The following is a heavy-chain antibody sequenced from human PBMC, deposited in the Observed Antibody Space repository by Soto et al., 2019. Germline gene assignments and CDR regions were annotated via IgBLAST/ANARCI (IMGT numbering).Heavy chain of an antibody. J-gene: IGHJ6*02. Sequence: QVQLVESGGGVVQPGRSLRLSCAASGFTFSSYGMHWVRQAPGKGLEWVAVISYDGSNKYYADSVKGRFTISRDNSKNTLYLQMNSLRAEDTAVYYCAKDDLSIAVAPQIYYYYYGMDVWGQGTTVTVSS. CDR3: AKDDLSIAVAPQIYYYYYGMDV. CDR1: GFTFSSYG. D-gene: IGHD6-19*01. V-gene: IGHV3-30*18. CDR2: ISYDGSNK.